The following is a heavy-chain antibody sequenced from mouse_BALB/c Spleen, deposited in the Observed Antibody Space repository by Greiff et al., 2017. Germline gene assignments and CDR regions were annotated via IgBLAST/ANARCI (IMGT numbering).Heavy chain of an antibody. CDR2: ISYEGSN. D-gene: IGHD2-2*01. CDR3: AREGDYYGYDYAMDY. CDR1: GYSITSGYY. Sequence: VQLKESGPGLVKPSQSLSLTCSVTGYSITSGYYWNWIRQFPGNKREWMGYISYEGSNNYNPSLKNRISITRDTSKTQFFLKSNSVTTEDTATYYCAREGDYYGYDYAMDYWGQGTSVTVSS. J-gene: IGHJ4*01. V-gene: IGHV3-6*02.